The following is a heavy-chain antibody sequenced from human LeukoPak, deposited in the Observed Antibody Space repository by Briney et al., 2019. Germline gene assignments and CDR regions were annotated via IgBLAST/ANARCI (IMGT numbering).Heavy chain of an antibody. CDR3: ARVPLRFLSWFDP. CDR1: GGSFRGYY. Sequence: SETLSLTCAVYGGSFRGYYWSWIRQPPGKGLEWIGEINHSGSTNYNPSLKSRVTISVDTSKNQFSLKLSSVTAADTAVYYCARVPLRFLSWFDPWGQGTLVTVSS. V-gene: IGHV4-34*01. D-gene: IGHD3-3*01. J-gene: IGHJ5*02. CDR2: INHSGST.